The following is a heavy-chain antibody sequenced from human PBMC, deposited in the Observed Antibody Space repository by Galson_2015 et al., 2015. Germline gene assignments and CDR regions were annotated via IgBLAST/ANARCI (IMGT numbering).Heavy chain of an antibody. D-gene: IGHD6-19*01. Sequence: CAISGDSVSSHSAAWDWIRQSPSRGLEWLGRTYYRSKWYIGYAISVRTRITINPDTSKNHFSLQLRSVTPEDTAVYYCTRTYSGWIDYWGQGTLFTVSS. V-gene: IGHV6-1*01. J-gene: IGHJ4*02. CDR2: TYYRSKWYI. CDR3: TRTYSGWIDY. CDR1: GDSVSSHSAA.